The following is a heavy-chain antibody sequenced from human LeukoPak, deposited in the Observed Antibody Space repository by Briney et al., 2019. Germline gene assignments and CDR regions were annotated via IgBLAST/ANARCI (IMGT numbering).Heavy chain of an antibody. CDR1: GGSFSGYY. Sequence: PSETLSLTCAVYGGSFSGYYWSWIRQPPGKGLEWIGEINHSGSTNYNPSLKSRVTISVDTSKNQFSLKLSSVTAADTAVYYCARGFRRFDYWAREPWSPSPQ. CDR3: ARGFRRFDY. J-gene: IGHJ4*02. D-gene: IGHD2/OR15-2a*01. CDR2: INHSGST. V-gene: IGHV4-34*01.